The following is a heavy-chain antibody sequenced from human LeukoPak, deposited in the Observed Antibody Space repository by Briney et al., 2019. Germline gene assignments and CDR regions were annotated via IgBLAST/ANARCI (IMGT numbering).Heavy chain of an antibody. CDR2: INPNSGGT. CDR3: ARGRASSAHFDY. J-gene: IGHJ4*02. CDR1: GYTFTGYY. Sequence: RASVKVSCKASGYTFTGYYMHWVRQAPGQGLEWMGCINPNSGGTNYAQKFQGRVTMTRDTSISTAYMELSRLRSDDTAVYYCARGRASSAHFDYWGQGTLVTVSS. V-gene: IGHV1-2*02.